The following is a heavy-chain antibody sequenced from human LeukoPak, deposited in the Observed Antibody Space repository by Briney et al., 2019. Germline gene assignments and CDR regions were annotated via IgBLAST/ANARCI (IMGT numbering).Heavy chain of an antibody. CDR3: ARLRGNYYDSSGHNWLDP. D-gene: IGHD3-22*01. Sequence: GESLKISCKGSGYSFTSYWIGWVRHMPGKGLEWMGIIYPGDSDTRYSPSFQGQVTISADKSISTAYLQWSSLKASDTAMYYCARLRGNYYDSSGHNWLDPWGQGTLVTVSS. V-gene: IGHV5-51*01. CDR2: IYPGDSDT. CDR1: GYSFTSYW. J-gene: IGHJ5*02.